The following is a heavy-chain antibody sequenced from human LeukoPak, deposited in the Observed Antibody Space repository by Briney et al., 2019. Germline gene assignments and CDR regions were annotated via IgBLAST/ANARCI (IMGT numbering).Heavy chain of an antibody. Sequence: GGSLRLSCAASGFTFSDYYMSWIRQAPGKGLEWLSYISSSGIYANYADSVEGRFTISRGNAKNSLYLQMNNLRAEDTAVYYCARPRASGTTNDAFDIWGQGTMATVSS. CDR3: ARPRASGTTNDAFDI. CDR1: GFTFSDYY. CDR2: ISSSGIYA. D-gene: IGHD1/OR15-1a*01. V-gene: IGHV3-11*03. J-gene: IGHJ3*02.